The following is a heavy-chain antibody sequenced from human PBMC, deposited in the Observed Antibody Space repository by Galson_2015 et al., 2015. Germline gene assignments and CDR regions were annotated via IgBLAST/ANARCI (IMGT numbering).Heavy chain of an antibody. CDR2: IIPFFGTT. J-gene: IGHJ6*02. Sequence: SVKVSCKASGGTFSSYAISWVRQAPGKGLEWMGGIIPFFGTTNYAQKFQGRVTITADESTSTAYMEMSSLRSEDTAVYYCARIVVVVAATHYYYYGMDVWGQGTTVTVSS. D-gene: IGHD2-15*01. CDR1: GGTFSSYA. CDR3: ARIVVVVAATHYYYYGMDV. V-gene: IGHV1-69*13.